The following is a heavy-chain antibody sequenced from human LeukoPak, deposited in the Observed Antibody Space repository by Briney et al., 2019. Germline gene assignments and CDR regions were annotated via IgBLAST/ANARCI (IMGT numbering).Heavy chain of an antibody. CDR2: INQGGSEQ. Sequence: GGSLRLSCAASGFTFSRYWMSWVRQAPGKGLEWVANINQGGSEQYYVDSVKGRFTISRDNAKNSLYLQMNSLRAEDTGVYYCASSGWGLRTPFDYWGQGTLVTVSS. J-gene: IGHJ4*02. D-gene: IGHD4-17*01. CDR3: ASSGWGLRTPFDY. CDR1: GFTFSRYW. V-gene: IGHV3-7*02.